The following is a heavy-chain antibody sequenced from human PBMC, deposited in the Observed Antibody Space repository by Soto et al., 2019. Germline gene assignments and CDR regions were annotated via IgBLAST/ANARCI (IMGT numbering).Heavy chain of an antibody. CDR1: GFTFNIYN. Sequence: GGYLRLSFAASGFTFNIYNMNWVRQVPGKGLEWVSFIDSSSGSVYYADSVKGRFTISRDNAKNSLFLQMNNLRVDDSAVYYCAREYSSESYFGDWGQGP. CDR3: AREYSSESYFGD. J-gene: IGHJ4*02. CDR2: IDSSSGSV. V-gene: IGHV3-21*01. D-gene: IGHD6-19*01.